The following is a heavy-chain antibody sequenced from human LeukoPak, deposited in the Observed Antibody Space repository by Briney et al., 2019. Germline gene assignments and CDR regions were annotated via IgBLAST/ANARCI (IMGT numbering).Heavy chain of an antibody. CDR2: ISANNDNT. J-gene: IGHJ4*02. Sequence: ASVKVSCKASGYTFTSYGISWVRQAPGQGLEWMGWISANNDNTNYAQKLQGRVTMTTDTSTSTAYMELRSLRSDDTAVYYCARSGVWIVGATTESDYWGQGTLVTVSS. CDR3: ARSGVWIVGATTESDY. D-gene: IGHD1-26*01. CDR1: GYTFTSYG. V-gene: IGHV1-18*01.